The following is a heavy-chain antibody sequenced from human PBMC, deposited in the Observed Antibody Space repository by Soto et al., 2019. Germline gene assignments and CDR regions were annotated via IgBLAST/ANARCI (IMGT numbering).Heavy chain of an antibody. CDR1: GFTFSNAW. V-gene: IGHV3-15*07. CDR3: TTLPVLRLLEWLGGAAGGMAG. J-gene: IGHJ6*02. CDR2: IKSKTDGGTT. D-gene: IGHD3-3*01. Sequence: EVQLVESGGGLVKPGGSLRLSCAASGFTFSNAWMNWVRQAPGKGLEWVGRIKSKTDGGTTDYDAPVKGRFTISRDDSKNTLHLQMNSLKTEDTAVYYGTTLPVLRLLEWLGGAAGGMAGWGQGRTVTVSS.